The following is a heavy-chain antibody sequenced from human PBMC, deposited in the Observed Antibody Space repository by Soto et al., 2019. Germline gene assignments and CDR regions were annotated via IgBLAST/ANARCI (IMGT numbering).Heavy chain of an antibody. CDR1: GYTFTSYA. Sequence: ASVKVSCKASGYTFTSYAMHWVRQAPGQRLEWMGWINAGNGNTKYSQKFQGRVTITRDTSASTAYMELSSLRSEDTAVYYCARSHSRYGNWFAPWGQGTLVTVSS. CDR3: ARSHSRYGNWFAP. V-gene: IGHV1-3*01. CDR2: INAGNGNT. D-gene: IGHD3-9*01. J-gene: IGHJ5*02.